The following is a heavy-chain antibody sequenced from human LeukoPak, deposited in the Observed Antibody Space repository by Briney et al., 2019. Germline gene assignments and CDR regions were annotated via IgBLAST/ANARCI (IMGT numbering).Heavy chain of an antibody. D-gene: IGHD3-10*01. CDR1: GDSISSSSYF. CDR2: IYFSGRT. J-gene: IGHJ4*02. CDR3: ARDNPYGSGTDY. V-gene: IGHV4-39*07. Sequence: PSETLSLTCNVSGDSISSSSYFWGWIRQPPGKGLEWIGSIYFSGRTYYNMSLKSRVIISIDTSKNQFSLKVNSVTAADTAVYYCARDNPYGSGTDYWGQGSLDTVSS.